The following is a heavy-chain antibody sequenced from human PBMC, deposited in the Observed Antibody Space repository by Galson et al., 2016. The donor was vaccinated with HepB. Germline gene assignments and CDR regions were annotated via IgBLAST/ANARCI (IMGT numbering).Heavy chain of an antibody. CDR2: ISGNTDFT. Sequence: SLRLSCAVSGFNFRNYMMDWVRLPPGKGLEWVSGISGNTDFTYYADSAKGRFTISRDNAKNSLYLQMNNVRAEDTAVYYCARDLRGMIRFFDWSTHFDSWGQGTLVTVSS. J-gene: IGHJ4*02. V-gene: IGHV3-21*01. CDR1: GFNFRNYM. D-gene: IGHD3-9*01. CDR3: ARDLRGMIRFFDWSTHFDS.